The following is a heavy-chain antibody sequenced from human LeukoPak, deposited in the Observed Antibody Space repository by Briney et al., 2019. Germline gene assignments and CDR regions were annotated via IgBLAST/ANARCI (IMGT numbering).Heavy chain of an antibody. J-gene: IGHJ4*02. CDR3: ARARRDCRGGTCYSYYFDY. Sequence: GGSLRLSCAASGFTFSNYAMSWVRQAPGKGLEWVSSINGRGGSTYYADSVKGRFTISRDNAKNSLYLQMSSLRAEDTAVYYCARARRDCRGGTCYSYYFDYWGQGTQVTVSP. D-gene: IGHD2-15*01. CDR1: GFTFSNYA. CDR2: INGRGGST. V-gene: IGHV3-23*01.